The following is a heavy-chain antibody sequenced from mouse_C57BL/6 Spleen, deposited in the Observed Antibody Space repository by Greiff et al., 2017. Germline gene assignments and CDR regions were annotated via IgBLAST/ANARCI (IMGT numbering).Heavy chain of an antibody. V-gene: IGHV3-6*01. J-gene: IGHJ1*03. CDR2: ISYDGSN. CDR3: ARGDFNWDFDV. D-gene: IGHD3-3*01. CDR1: GYSITSGYY. Sequence: EVQLQQSGPGLVKPSQSLSLTCSVTGYSITSGYYWNWIRQFPGNKLEWMSYISYDGSNNYNPSLKNRISITRDTSKNQFFLKLNSVTTEDTATYYCARGDFNWDFDVWGTGTTVTVSS.